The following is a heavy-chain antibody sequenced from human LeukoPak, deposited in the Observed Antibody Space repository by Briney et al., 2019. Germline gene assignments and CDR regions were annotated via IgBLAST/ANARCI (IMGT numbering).Heavy chain of an antibody. V-gene: IGHV3-7*01. J-gene: IGHJ4*02. CDR2: IKQDGSEK. CDR1: GFTFSSYW. CDR3: ASDRDYYDSSGYLFDY. Sequence: PGGSLRLSCAASGFTFSSYWMSWVRQAPGKGLEWVANIKQDGSEKYYADSVKGRFTISRDNAKNSLYLQMNSLRAEDTAVYYCASDRDYYDSSGYLFDYWGQGTLVTVSS. D-gene: IGHD3-22*01.